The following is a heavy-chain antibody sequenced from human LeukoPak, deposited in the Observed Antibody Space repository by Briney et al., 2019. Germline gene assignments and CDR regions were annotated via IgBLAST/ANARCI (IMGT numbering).Heavy chain of an antibody. D-gene: IGHD3-22*01. CDR2: IYPGDSDT. CDR3: ARHVGSSGYKTAGGAFYI. CDR1: GYSFTSYW. Sequence: GESLKISCKGSGYSFTSYWIGWVRQMPGKGLEWMGIIYPGDSDTRYSPSFQGQVTISADKSISTAYLQWSSLKASDTAMYYCARHVGSSGYKTAGGAFYICGQGKMVTVSS. V-gene: IGHV5-51*01. J-gene: IGHJ3*02.